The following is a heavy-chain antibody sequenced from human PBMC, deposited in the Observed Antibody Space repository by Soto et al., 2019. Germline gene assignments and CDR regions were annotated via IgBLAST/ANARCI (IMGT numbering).Heavy chain of an antibody. CDR3: AREEAGWYFDY. CDR1: GFTVSSNY. J-gene: IGHJ4*02. Sequence: EVQLVESGGGLVQPGGSLRLSCAASGFTVSSNYMSWVRQAPGKGLEWVSVIYSGGSTYYADSVKGRFTISRDNSKNPLYLQMNSLRAEDTAVYYCAREEAGWYFDYWGQGTLVTVSS. CDR2: IYSGGST. V-gene: IGHV3-66*01.